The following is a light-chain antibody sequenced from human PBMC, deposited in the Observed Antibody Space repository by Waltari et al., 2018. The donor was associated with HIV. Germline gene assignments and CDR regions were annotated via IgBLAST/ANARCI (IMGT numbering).Light chain of an antibody. CDR2: GKN. V-gene: IGLV3-19*01. J-gene: IGLJ2*01. Sequence: SSELTQDPAVSVALGQTVRITCQGDSLRSYSPSWYQHKPGQAPVLVIYGKNNRPSGIPDRFSGSSSGNTASLTITGAQAEDEADYYCNSRDNNDNHVVFGGGTKVTVL. CDR1: SLRSYS. CDR3: NSRDNNDNHVV.